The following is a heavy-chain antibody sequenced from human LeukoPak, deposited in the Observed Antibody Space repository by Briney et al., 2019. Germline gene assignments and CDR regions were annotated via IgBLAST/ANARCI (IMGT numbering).Heavy chain of an antibody. CDR3: ARLVDYYGSGRMGYFDY. J-gene: IGHJ4*02. V-gene: IGHV5-51*01. Sequence: GESLKISCKGSGYSFTSYWIGWVRQMPGKGLEWMGIIYPGDSDTRYSPSFQGQVTISADKSISTAYLQWSSLKASDTAMYYCARLVDYYGSGRMGYFDYWGQGTLVTVSS. CDR2: IYPGDSDT. CDR1: GYSFTSYW. D-gene: IGHD3-10*01.